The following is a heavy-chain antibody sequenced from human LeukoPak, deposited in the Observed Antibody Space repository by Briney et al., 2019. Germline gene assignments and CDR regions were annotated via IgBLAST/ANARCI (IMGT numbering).Heavy chain of an antibody. CDR2: MNPNSGNT. CDR3: ARLRPPRGSYWRDNWFDP. V-gene: IGHV1-8*01. CDR1: GYTFTSYD. J-gene: IGHJ5*02. Sequence: ASVKVSCKASGYTFTSYDINWVRQATGQGLEWMGWMNPNSGNTGYAQKFQGRVTMTRNTSISTAYMELSSLRSEDTAVYYCARLRPPRGSYWRDNWFDPWGQGTLVTVSS. D-gene: IGHD1-26*01.